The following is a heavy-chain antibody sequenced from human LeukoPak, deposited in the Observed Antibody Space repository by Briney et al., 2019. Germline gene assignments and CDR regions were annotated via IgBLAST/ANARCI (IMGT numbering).Heavy chain of an antibody. V-gene: IGHV3-23*01. J-gene: IGHJ3*02. CDR2: ISGSGGST. CDR1: GFTFSSYA. D-gene: IGHD1-20*01. CDR3: VRVTGGDGFDI. Sequence: GGSLRLSCAASGFTFSSYAMSWVRQAPGKGLEWVSAISGSGGSTYYADSVKGRFTISRDNSKNRLYLQMNSLRVEDTAVYYCVRVTGGDGFDIWGQGTMVTVSS.